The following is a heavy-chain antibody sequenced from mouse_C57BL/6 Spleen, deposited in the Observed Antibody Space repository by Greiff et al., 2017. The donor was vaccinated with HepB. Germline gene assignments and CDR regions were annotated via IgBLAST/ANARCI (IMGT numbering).Heavy chain of an antibody. CDR2: IHPNSGST. D-gene: IGHD2-5*01. V-gene: IGHV1-64*01. CDR3: AREGSNYEGAWFAY. Sequence: QVQLQQPGAELVKPGASVKLSCKASGYTFTSYWMHWVKQRPGQGLEWIGMIHPNSGSTNYNEKFKSKATLTVDKSSSTAYMQLSSLTSEDSAVYYCAREGSNYEGAWFAYWGQGTLVTVSA. J-gene: IGHJ3*01. CDR1: GYTFTSYW.